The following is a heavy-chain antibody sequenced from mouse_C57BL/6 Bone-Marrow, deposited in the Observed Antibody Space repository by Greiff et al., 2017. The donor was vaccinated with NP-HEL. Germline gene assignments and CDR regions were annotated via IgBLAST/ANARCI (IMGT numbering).Heavy chain of an antibody. D-gene: IGHD2-12*01. CDR3: ARRYRGLYYYAMDY. J-gene: IGHJ4*01. Sequence: DVQLVESGGGLVKPGGSLQLSCAASGFTFSDYGMHWVRQAPEKGLEWVAYISSGSSTIYYADTVKGRFTISRDNAKNTLFLQMTSLRSEDTAMYYCARRYRGLYYYAMDYWGQGTSVTVSS. CDR2: ISSGSSTI. V-gene: IGHV5-17*01. CDR1: GFTFSDYG.